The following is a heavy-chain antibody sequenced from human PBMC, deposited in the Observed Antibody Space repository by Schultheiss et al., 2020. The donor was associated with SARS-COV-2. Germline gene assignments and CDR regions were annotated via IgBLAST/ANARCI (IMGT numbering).Heavy chain of an antibody. J-gene: IGHJ4*02. CDR3: AHRHDYGDYVDY. CDR2: IYWNDDK. D-gene: IGHD4-17*01. Sequence: SGPTLVKPTQTLTLTCTFSGFSLSTSGEGVGWIRQPPGKALEWLAHIYWNDDKRLSPSLESRITITKDTSKNQVVLTMTNMDSVDTATYYCAHRHDYGDYVDYWGQGTLVTVSS. V-gene: IGHV2-5*01. CDR1: GFSLSTSGEG.